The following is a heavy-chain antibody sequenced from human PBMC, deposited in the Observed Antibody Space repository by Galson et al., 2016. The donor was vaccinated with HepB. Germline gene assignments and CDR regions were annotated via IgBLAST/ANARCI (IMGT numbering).Heavy chain of an antibody. CDR3: ARQGIVGATTHFDF. D-gene: IGHD1-26*01. Sequence: ETLSLTCTVGGVSISSSYWTWIRLPPGKGLEWIGYVSHTGGTKYNSSLWSRVTMSVDTSKSQLSLKLTSVTAADTAIYYCARQGIVGATTHFDFWGQGALVTVSS. J-gene: IGHJ4*02. CDR2: VSHTGGT. V-gene: IGHV4-59*08. CDR1: GVSISSSY.